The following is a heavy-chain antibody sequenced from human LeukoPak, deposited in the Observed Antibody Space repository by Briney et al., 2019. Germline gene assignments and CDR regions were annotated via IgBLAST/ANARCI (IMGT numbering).Heavy chain of an antibody. CDR3: ATQQRGNPAY. CDR2: ITNDGSST. Sequence: GGSLRLSCAASGLTFSSHWMHWVRQAPGKGLVWVSRITNDGSSTTYADSVKGRFTISRDNAKNMLYLQVNSLRAEDTAVYYCATQQRGNPAYWGQGTLVTVSS. V-gene: IGHV3-74*01. J-gene: IGHJ4*02. D-gene: IGHD1-14*01. CDR1: GLTFSSHW.